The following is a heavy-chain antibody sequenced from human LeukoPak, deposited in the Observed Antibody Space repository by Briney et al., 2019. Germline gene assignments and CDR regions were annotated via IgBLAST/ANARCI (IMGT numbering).Heavy chain of an antibody. CDR3: ARDRPPNHFDY. Sequence: GASVKVSCKASGYTFTNYYLHWVRQAPGQGLEWMGIINPSGGSTTYAQKFQGRVTTTRDTSTSTVYMELSSLRSEDTAVYYCARDRPPNHFDYWGQGTLVTISS. J-gene: IGHJ4*02. V-gene: IGHV1-46*01. CDR1: GYTFTNYY. CDR2: INPSGGST. D-gene: IGHD1-14*01.